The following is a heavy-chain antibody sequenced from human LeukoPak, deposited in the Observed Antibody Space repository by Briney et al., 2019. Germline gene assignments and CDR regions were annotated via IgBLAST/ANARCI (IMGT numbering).Heavy chain of an antibody. CDR3: ANGGDDYDFWSGLSSWFDP. CDR2: IIPIFGTA. V-gene: IGHV1-69*05. D-gene: IGHD3-3*01. J-gene: IGHJ5*02. CDR1: GGTFSSYA. Sequence: SVKVSCKASGGTFSSYAISWVRQAPGQGLEWMGGIIPIFGTANYAQKFQGRVTITTDESTSTAYMELSSLRSEDTAVYYCANGGDDYDFWSGLSSWFDPWGQGTLVTISS.